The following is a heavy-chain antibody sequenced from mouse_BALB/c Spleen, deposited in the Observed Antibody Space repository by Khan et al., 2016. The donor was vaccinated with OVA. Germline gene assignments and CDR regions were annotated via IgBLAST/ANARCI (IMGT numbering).Heavy chain of an antibody. J-gene: IGHJ3*01. CDR3: AKSDDYGLEGFAY. CDR1: GFSLSNYG. Sequence: QVQLKESGPGLVAPSQSLSITCTVSGFSLSNYGVHWVRKPPGKGLEWLGVIWTGGITNYNSALKSRMSISKDNSKSQVFLKMKWLQTDDTAIYYRAKSDDYGLEGFAYWGQGTLVTVSA. D-gene: IGHD2-4*01. V-gene: IGHV2-9*02. CDR2: IWTGGIT.